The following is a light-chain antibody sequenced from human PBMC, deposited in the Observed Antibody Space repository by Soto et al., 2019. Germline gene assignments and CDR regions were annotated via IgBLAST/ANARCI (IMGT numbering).Light chain of an antibody. CDR1: SSDVGGYNY. J-gene: IGLJ1*01. CDR3: SSYTSISTYV. V-gene: IGLV2-14*01. Sequence: QSALAQPTSVSGSPGQSIAISCTGTSSDVGGYNYVSWHQQHPGKAPKVLISVVSNRPSGVSNRFSGSKSGNTASLTISGLLAEDEADYYCSSYTSISTYVFGTGTQLTVL. CDR2: VVS.